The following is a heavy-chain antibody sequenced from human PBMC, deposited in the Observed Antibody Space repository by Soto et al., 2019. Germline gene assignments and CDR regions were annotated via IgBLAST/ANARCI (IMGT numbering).Heavy chain of an antibody. Sequence: ASVKVSCKAFGYTFTSYYMHWVRQAPGQGLEWMGIINPSGGSTSYAQKFQGRVTMTRDTSTSTVYMELSSLRSEDTAVYYCARGITNVLVLWAYGMDVWGQGTTVTVSS. CDR3: ARGITNVLVLWAYGMDV. CDR2: INPSGGST. D-gene: IGHD3-10*02. V-gene: IGHV1-46*01. CDR1: GYTFTSYY. J-gene: IGHJ6*02.